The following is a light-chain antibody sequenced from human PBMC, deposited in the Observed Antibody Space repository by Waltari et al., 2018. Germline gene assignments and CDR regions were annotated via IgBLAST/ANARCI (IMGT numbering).Light chain of an antibody. CDR3: QQYDHLPYT. Sequence: DIQMTQSPSSLSASVGDRVTITCQASHTISNYLHWHQQNTGKAPKVLIYDASNLVRGVPPRFSGSGSGTDFTFTISSLQSEDIATYYCQQYDHLPYTFGQGTKLEI. CDR1: HTISNY. J-gene: IGKJ2*01. CDR2: DAS. V-gene: IGKV1-33*01.